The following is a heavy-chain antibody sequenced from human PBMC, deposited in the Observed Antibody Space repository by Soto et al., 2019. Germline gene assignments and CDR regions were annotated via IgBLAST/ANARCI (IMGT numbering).Heavy chain of an antibody. CDR1: GYTFTAYY. CDR2: VDPRSGAT. Sequence: ASVKVSCKPFGYTFTAYYIHWVRQAPGQGLECVGWVDPRSGATNYAQRFQGRVVMTRDMSVHTVYMELSGLTSDDTAIYYCATDDYGAYAFWGQETLGTVSS. J-gene: IGHJ4*01. CDR3: ATDDYGAYAF. D-gene: IGHD4-17*01. V-gene: IGHV1-2*02.